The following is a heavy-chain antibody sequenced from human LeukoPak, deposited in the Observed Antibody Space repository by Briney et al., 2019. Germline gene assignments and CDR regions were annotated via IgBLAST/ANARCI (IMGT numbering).Heavy chain of an antibody. CDR3: ARWGPMTTVEY. D-gene: IGHD4-11*01. CDR1: GGSFSGYY. CDR2: INHSGST. Sequence: PSETLSLTCAVYGGSFSGYYWSWIRQPPGKGLEWIGEINHSGSTNYNPSLKSRVTISVDTSKNQFSLKLSSVTAADTAVYYCARWGPMTTVEYWGQGTLVTVSS. V-gene: IGHV4-34*01. J-gene: IGHJ4*02.